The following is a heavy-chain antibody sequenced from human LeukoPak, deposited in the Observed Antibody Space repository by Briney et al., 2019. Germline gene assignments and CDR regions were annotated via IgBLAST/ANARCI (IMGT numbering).Heavy chain of an antibody. CDR3: ARVPRELWSCFDY. CDR2: IIPIFGTA. J-gene: IGHJ4*02. CDR1: GGTFSSYA. Sequence: SVKVSCKASGGTFSSYAISWVRQAPGQGLEWMGGIIPIFGTANYAQKFQGRVTITADESTSTAYMELSSLRSEDTAVYCCARVPRELWSCFDYWSQGTLVTVSS. V-gene: IGHV1-69*13. D-gene: IGHD3-16*01.